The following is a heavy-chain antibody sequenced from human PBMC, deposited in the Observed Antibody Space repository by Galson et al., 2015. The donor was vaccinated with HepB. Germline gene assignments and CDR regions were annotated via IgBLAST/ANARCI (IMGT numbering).Heavy chain of an antibody. Sequence: LVKVSCKASGYTFANYGISWVRQAPGQGLEWMGWISGYNGDTTYAQKFQGRVTMTTDTSTSTAYMELRSLRSDDTAVYYCARDNWGYYYYGMDVWGQGTTVTVSS. V-gene: IGHV1-18*01. CDR2: ISGYNGDT. CDR1: GYTFANYG. CDR3: ARDNWGYYYYGMDV. J-gene: IGHJ6*02. D-gene: IGHD7-27*01.